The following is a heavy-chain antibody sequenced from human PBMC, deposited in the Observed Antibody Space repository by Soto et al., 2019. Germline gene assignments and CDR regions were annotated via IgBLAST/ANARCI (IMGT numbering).Heavy chain of an antibody. J-gene: IGHJ4*02. D-gene: IGHD3-22*01. CDR3: ARCNYYDGTGYIYYFDY. CDR1: GGSISSSNW. Sequence: SETLSLTCAVSGGSISSSNWWSWVRQPPGKGLEWIGEIYHSGSTNNNPSLKSRVTKSVDKSKKQISLKLRSVTAADTAVYYFARCNYYDGTGYIYYFDYWGQGTLVTVSS. V-gene: IGHV4-4*02. CDR2: IYHSGST.